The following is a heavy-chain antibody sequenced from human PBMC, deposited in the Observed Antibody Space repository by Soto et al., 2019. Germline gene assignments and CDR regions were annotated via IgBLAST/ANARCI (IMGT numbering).Heavy chain of an antibody. CDR2: IIPIFGTA. V-gene: IGHV1-69*13. D-gene: IGHD4-4*01. CDR1: GYTFTSYG. Sequence: QVQLVQSGAEVKKPGASVKVSCKASGYTFTSYGISWVRQAPGQGLEWMGGIIPIFGTANYAQKFQGRVTITADESTSTAYTELSSLRSEDTAVYYGARVVEAYSNSTWGQGSLVTVSS. CDR3: ARVVEAYSNST. J-gene: IGHJ4*02.